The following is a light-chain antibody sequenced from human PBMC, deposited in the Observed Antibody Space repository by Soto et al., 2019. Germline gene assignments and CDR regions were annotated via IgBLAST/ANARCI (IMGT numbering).Light chain of an antibody. Sequence: ETVMTQSPATLSVSPGERATLSCRASQRIGNYLGWFQQKPGQSPRLLIYGASTRATGVPVRFSGAGSGTEFTLTISSLQSEDFAVYYCQKYNNWPPEYTFGQGTKLEIK. V-gene: IGKV3-15*01. CDR3: QKYNNWPPEYT. J-gene: IGKJ2*01. CDR1: QRIGNY. CDR2: GAS.